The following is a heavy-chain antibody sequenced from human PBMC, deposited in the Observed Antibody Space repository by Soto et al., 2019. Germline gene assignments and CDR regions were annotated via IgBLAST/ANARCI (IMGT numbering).Heavy chain of an antibody. V-gene: IGHV3-23*01. CDR1: GFTFSSYA. J-gene: IGHJ6*02. Sequence: EVQLLESGGGLVQPGGSLRLSCAASGFTFSSYAMSWVRQAPGKGLEWVSAISGSGGSTYYADSVKGRFTISRDNSKNTLYLQMNSLRAEDTAVYYCAKAVRGYSYLPYYGMDVWGQGTTVTVSS. CDR2: ISGSGGST. D-gene: IGHD5-18*01. CDR3: AKAVRGYSYLPYYGMDV.